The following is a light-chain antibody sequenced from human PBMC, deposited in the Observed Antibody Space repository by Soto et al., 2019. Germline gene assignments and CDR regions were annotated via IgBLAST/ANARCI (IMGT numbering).Light chain of an antibody. V-gene: IGKV3-20*01. Sequence: EIVLTQSPGTLSLSPGERATLSCRASQSVTSDYLAWYQQKPGQAPRLLIYGAYFRATGIPARFSGSGSDTDFTLTITRLEPEDFAVYYCQQYGGSPPITFGQGTRLEIK. CDR2: GAY. CDR3: QQYGGSPPIT. CDR1: QSVTSDY. J-gene: IGKJ5*01.